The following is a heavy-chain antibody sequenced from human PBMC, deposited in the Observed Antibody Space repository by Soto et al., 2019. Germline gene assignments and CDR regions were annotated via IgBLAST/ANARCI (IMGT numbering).Heavy chain of an antibody. CDR1: GGSISSGDYY. V-gene: IGHV4-30-4*01. J-gene: IGHJ6*02. D-gene: IGHD5-18*01. Sequence: SETLSLTCTVSGGSISSGDYYWSWIRQPPGKGLEWIGYIYYSGSTYYNPSLKSRVTISVDTSKNQFSLKLSSVTAADTAVYYCARGGYSYGFFYGMDVWGQGTTVTVSS. CDR2: IYYSGST. CDR3: ARGGYSYGFFYGMDV.